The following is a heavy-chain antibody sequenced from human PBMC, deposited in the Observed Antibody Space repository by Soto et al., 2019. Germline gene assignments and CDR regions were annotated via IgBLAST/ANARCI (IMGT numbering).Heavy chain of an antibody. J-gene: IGHJ1*01. CDR2: IYWDDDK. V-gene: IGHV2-5*02. D-gene: IGHD6-13*01. CDR3: AHRHRGSSWYFSEYFQH. CDR1: GFSLSTSGVG. Sequence: QITLKESGPTLVKPTQTLTLTCTFSGFSLSTSGVGVGWIRQPPGKALEWLALIYWDDDKRYSPSLKSRLTITKDTSKNQVVLTMTNMDPVDTATYYCAHRHRGSSWYFSEYFQHWGQGTLVTVSS.